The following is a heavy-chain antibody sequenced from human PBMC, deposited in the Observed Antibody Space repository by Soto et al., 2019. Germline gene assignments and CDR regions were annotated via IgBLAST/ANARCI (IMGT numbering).Heavy chain of an antibody. D-gene: IGHD1-26*01. CDR3: AREHIVGATGAFDI. CDR1: GGTFSSYA. J-gene: IGHJ3*02. CDR2: IIPIFGTA. Sequence: SVKVSCKASGGTFSSYAISWVRQAPGQGLEWMGGIIPIFGTANYAQKFQGRVTITADESTSTAYMELSSLRSEDTAVYYCAREHIVGATGAFDIWGQGTMVTVSS. V-gene: IGHV1-69*13.